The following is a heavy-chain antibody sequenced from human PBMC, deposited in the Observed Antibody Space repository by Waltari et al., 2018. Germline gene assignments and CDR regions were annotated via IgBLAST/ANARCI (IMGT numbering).Heavy chain of an antibody. Sequence: QVQLQESGPGLVKPSETLSLSCTVSGGSITNYYWSWLRQPAGKGLEWIGRIFSSGTTNYNPSLKSRVTISVDKSKNQFSLRLSSVTAADTAVYYCARSITMIRGAQGLPYYYYGMDVWGQGTTVTVSS. J-gene: IGHJ6*02. CDR2: IFSSGTT. V-gene: IGHV4-4*07. CDR3: ARSITMIRGAQGLPYYYYGMDV. CDR1: GGSITNYY. D-gene: IGHD3-10*01.